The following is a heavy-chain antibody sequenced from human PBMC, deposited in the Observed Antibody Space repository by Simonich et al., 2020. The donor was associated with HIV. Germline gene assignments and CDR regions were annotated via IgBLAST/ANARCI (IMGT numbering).Heavy chain of an antibody. D-gene: IGHD6-25*01. Sequence: VQLQQWGAGLLMPSETLSLTCGFYGGSLSGFDWNWIRQPPGKGLEWIVGINYSGSTPQYNPSLKSRVTISVDTSKNQFSLRLSSVTAADTAVYHCARRDGSHWGQGTLVIVSS. CDR2: INYSGSTP. CDR1: GGSLSGFD. CDR3: ARRDGSH. J-gene: IGHJ4*02. V-gene: IGHV4-34*01.